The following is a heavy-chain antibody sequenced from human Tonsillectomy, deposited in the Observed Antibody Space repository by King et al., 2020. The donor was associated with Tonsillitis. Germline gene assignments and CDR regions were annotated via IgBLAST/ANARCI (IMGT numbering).Heavy chain of an antibody. CDR3: ARHSESSPFEL. V-gene: IGHV5-51*01. CDR2: IYPGDSDI. Sequence: VQLVESGTEVKKPGESLKISCKGTGYSFSSSWIGWVRQMPGKGLEWMGIIYPGDSDIRYGPSFQGQVTIPADKSVSTAYLQWSSLKASDTAMYYCARHSESSPFELWGQGTRVTVSS. J-gene: IGHJ4*02. D-gene: IGHD3-9*01. CDR1: GYSFSSSW.